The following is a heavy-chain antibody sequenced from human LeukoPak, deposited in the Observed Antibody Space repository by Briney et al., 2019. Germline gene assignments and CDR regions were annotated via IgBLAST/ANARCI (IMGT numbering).Heavy chain of an antibody. Sequence: SETLSLTCAVSGYSISSGYYWGWIRQPPGKGLEWIGSIHHSGSTYYNPSLKSRVTISVDTSKNQFSLKLSSVTAADTAVYYCARLTHSYYSDTSGYYPYYYMDVWGKGTRVTVSS. CDR1: GYSISSGYY. CDR2: IHHSGST. D-gene: IGHD3-22*01. V-gene: IGHV4-38-2*01. CDR3: ARLTHSYYSDTSGYYPYYYMDV. J-gene: IGHJ6*03.